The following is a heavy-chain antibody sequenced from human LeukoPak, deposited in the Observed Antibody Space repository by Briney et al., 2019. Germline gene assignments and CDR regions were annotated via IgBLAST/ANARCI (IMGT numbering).Heavy chain of an antibody. J-gene: IGHJ4*02. CDR2: ISSNGGGT. CDR3: ARITEGYSYGGYFDY. Sequence: GGSLRLSCAASGFTFSSFAMSWVRQAPGKGLEYVSAISSNGGGTYYAHSVKGRFTICRDNSKNTLYLQVGSLRVEDMGVYYCARITEGYSYGGYFDYWGQGTLVTVSS. V-gene: IGHV3-64*01. CDR1: GFTFSSFA. D-gene: IGHD5-18*01.